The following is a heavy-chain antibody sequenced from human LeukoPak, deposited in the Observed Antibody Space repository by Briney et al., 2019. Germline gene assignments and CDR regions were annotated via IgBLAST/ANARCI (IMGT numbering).Heavy chain of an antibody. CDR1: GFTFSSYG. Sequence: GGSPRLSCAASGFTFSSYGMHWVRQAPGKGLEWVAFIRYDGSNKYYADSVKGRFIISRDNGDNSVFLEMNSLTADDTAIYYCVREAYEAGTLWYFDYWGQGALVIVSS. J-gene: IGHJ4*02. CDR3: VREAYEAGTLWYFDY. CDR2: IRYDGSNK. D-gene: IGHD6-19*01. V-gene: IGHV3-30*02.